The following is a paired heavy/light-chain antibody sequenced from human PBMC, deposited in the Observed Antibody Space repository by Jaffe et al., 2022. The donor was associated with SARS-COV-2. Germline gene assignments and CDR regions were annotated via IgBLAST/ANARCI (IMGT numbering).Light chain of an antibody. J-gene: IGKJ2*01. CDR1: QGISSY. V-gene: IGKV1-8*01. Sequence: AIRMTQSPSSFSASTGDRVTITCRASQGISSYLAWYQQKPGKAPKLLIYAASTLQSGVPSRFSGSGSGTDFTLTISCLQSEDFATYYCQQYYSYPRTFGQGTKLEIK. CDR2: AAS. CDR3: QQYYSYPRT.
Heavy chain of an antibody. Sequence: EVQLVESGGGLVQPGGSLRLSCAASGFTFSSYAMSWVRQAPGKGLEWVSAISGSGGSTYYADSVKGRFTISRDNSKNTLYLQMNSLRAEDTAVYYCAKDLRRNPYDSSGQDAFDIWGQGTMVTVSS. J-gene: IGHJ3*02. V-gene: IGHV3-23*04. D-gene: IGHD3-22*01. CDR1: GFTFSSYA. CDR2: ISGSGGST. CDR3: AKDLRRNPYDSSGQDAFDI.